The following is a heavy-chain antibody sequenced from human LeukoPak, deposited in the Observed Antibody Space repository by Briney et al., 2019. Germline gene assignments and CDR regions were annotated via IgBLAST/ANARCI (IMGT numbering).Heavy chain of an antibody. J-gene: IGHJ3*02. D-gene: IGHD3-10*01. CDR3: ARHDGSGSYPLYDAFDI. CDR2: IIPIFGTA. Sequence: SVNVSCTASGGTFSSYAISWVRQAPGQGLEWMGGIIPIFGTANYAQKFQGRVTITTDESTSTAYMELSSLRSEDTAVYYCARHDGSGSYPLYDAFDIWGQGTMVTVSS. V-gene: IGHV1-69*05. CDR1: GGTFSSYA.